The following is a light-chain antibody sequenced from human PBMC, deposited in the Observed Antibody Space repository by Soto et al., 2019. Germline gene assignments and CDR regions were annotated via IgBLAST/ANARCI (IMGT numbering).Light chain of an antibody. CDR1: QSVSSRF. J-gene: IGKJ1*01. Sequence: IRLTQNRGALCWSRGERATRSCRTSQSVSSRFLAWYQQKAGQAPRLLIYAASTRATGIPARFSGSGSGTEFTLTISSLQSEDFAVYYCQEYGTPRTFGQGTKVDIK. CDR2: AAS. V-gene: IGKV3-20*01. CDR3: QEYGTPRT.